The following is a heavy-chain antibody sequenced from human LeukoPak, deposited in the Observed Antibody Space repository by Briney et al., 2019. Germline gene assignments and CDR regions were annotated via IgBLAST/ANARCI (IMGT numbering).Heavy chain of an antibody. CDR1: GFSFRNYW. V-gene: IGHV3-7*01. CDR2: IKEDGSKK. D-gene: IGHD4-17*01. J-gene: IGHJ4*02. Sequence: GGSPRLSCVASGFSFRNYWMSWVRQAPGKGLEWVANIKEDGSKKNHLDSVKGRFTISRDNAKNFLYLQMNSLRVEDTALYYCARDGDGRGEDFDYWGQGVLVTVSS. CDR3: ARDGDGRGEDFDY.